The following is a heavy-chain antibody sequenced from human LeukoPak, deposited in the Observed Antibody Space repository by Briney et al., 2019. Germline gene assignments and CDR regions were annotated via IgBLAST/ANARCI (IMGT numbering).Heavy chain of an antibody. CDR1: GYTFTSYG. V-gene: IGHV1-18*01. D-gene: IGHD3-22*01. CDR2: ISAYNGNT. CDR3: ARDLNGYYYDSSGYVTLDAFDI. Sequence: ASVTVSCTASGYTFTSYGISWVRQAPGQGLEWMGWISAYNGNTNYAQKLQGRVTMTTDTSTSTAYMELRSLRSDDTAVYYCARDLNGYYYDSSGYVTLDAFDIWGQGTMVTVSS. J-gene: IGHJ3*02.